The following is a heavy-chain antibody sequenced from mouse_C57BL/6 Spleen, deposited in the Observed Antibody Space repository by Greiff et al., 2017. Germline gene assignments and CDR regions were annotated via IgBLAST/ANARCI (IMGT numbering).Heavy chain of an antibody. CDR2: FYPGSGSI. J-gene: IGHJ4*01. CDR3: ARHGSGIYYGNLYAMDY. Sequence: QVHVKQSGAELVKPGASVKLSCKASGYTFTEYTIHWVKQRSGQGLEWIGWFYPGSGSIKYNEKFKDKATLTADKSSSTVYMELSRLTSEDSAVYFCARHGSGIYYGNLYAMDYWGQGTSVTVSS. V-gene: IGHV1-62-2*01. CDR1: GYTFTEYT. D-gene: IGHD2-1*01.